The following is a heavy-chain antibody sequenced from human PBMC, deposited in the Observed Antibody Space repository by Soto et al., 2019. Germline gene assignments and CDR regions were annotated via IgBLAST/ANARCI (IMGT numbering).Heavy chain of an antibody. CDR1: GGSISSGGYY. J-gene: IGHJ5*02. CDR3: ARVRNYGDSAPFDP. Sequence: PSETLSLTCTVSGGSISSGGYYWSWIRQHPGKGLEWIGYIYYSGSTYYNPSLKSRVTISVDTSKNQFSLKPSSVTAADTAVYYFARVRNYGDSAPFDPWGQGTLVTVSS. CDR2: IYYSGST. V-gene: IGHV4-31*03. D-gene: IGHD4-17*01.